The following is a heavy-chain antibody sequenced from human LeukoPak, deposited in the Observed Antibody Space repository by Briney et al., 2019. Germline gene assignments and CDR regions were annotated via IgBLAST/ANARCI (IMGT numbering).Heavy chain of an antibody. Sequence: SETLSLTCTVSGGSIYSRSNYWAWIRQPPGKGLEWIGAIYYSGTTFYNPSLKSRVTISVDKSKNQFSLKLSSVTAADTAVYYCARDLSGSRDFDYWGQGTLVTVSS. V-gene: IGHV4-39*07. CDR1: GGSIYSRSNY. J-gene: IGHJ4*02. CDR3: ARDLSGSRDFDY. CDR2: IYYSGTT. D-gene: IGHD1-26*01.